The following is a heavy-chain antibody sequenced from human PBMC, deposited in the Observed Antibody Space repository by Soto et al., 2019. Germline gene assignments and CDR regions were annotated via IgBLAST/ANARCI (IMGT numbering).Heavy chain of an antibody. CDR3: AKRPGYYIGV. Sequence: EVQLLESGGGLVQSGGSLRLSCAASGFIVTNYAMSWVRQAPGQGLEWVSTFGTSGNTYYADSVKGRFTISRDNSKNTLFLQMNSLRAEDKALYYCAKRPGYYIGVWGKGTPVTVSS. CDR2: FGTSGNT. CDR1: GFIVTNYA. J-gene: IGHJ6*03. V-gene: IGHV3-23*01.